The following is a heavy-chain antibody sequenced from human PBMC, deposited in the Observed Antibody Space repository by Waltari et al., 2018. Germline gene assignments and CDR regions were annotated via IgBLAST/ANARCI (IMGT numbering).Heavy chain of an antibody. CDR2: INDRGST. Sequence: QVQLHQWGAGLLKPSETLSLTCGVSGGSFTGYYWSWIRQPPGGGLEWIGQINDRGSTIHTPSLKGLITMSEDTSKKEFSLKLRSVTAADTAVYFCARNFDYIWANYGLNWFEPWGQGTLVIVSS. CDR3: ARNFDYIWANYGLNWFEP. J-gene: IGHJ5*02. V-gene: IGHV4-34*01. CDR1: GGSFTGYY. D-gene: IGHD3-16*02.